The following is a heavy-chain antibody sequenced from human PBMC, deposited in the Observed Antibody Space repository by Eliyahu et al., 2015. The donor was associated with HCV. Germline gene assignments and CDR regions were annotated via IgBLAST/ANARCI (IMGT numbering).Heavy chain of an antibody. CDR3: ARLIGSSSSHSDGMDV. CDR2: IYYSGST. D-gene: IGHD6-6*01. Sequence: QLQLQESGPGLVKPSETLSLTCTVSGGSISSSSYYWGWIRQPPGKGLEWIGSIYYSGSTYYNPSLKSRVTISVDTSKNQFSLKLSSVTAADTAVYYCARLIGSSSSHSDGMDVWGQGTTVTVSS. J-gene: IGHJ6*02. V-gene: IGHV4-39*01. CDR1: GGSISSSSYY.